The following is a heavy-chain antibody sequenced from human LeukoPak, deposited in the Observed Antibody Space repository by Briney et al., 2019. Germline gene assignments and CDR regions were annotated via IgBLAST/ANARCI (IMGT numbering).Heavy chain of an antibody. D-gene: IGHD2-2*01. CDR1: GGSFSGYY. J-gene: IGHJ3*02. Sequence: SETLSLTCAVYGGSFSGYYWSWIRQPPGKGLEWIGEIHHSGSTNYNPSLKSRVTISVDTSKNQFSLKLSSVTAADTAVYYCARGLYCSSTSCYENAFDIWGQGTMVTVSS. CDR3: ARGLYCSSTSCYENAFDI. V-gene: IGHV4-34*01. CDR2: IHHSGST.